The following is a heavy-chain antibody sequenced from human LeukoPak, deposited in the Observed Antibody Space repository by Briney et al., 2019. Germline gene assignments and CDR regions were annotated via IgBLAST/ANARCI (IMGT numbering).Heavy chain of an antibody. CDR1: GFTFSSYS. CDR2: ISSSSSYI. V-gene: IGHV3-21*01. Sequence: GGSLRLSCAASGFTFSSYSMNWVRQAPGKGLEWVSSISSSSSYIYYADSVKGRFTISRDNAKNSLYLQMNSLRAEGTAVYCCARDLYYYDSSGYYLYYYYGMDVWGQGTTVTVSS. CDR3: ARDLYYYDSSGYYLYYYYGMDV. D-gene: IGHD3-22*01. J-gene: IGHJ6*02.